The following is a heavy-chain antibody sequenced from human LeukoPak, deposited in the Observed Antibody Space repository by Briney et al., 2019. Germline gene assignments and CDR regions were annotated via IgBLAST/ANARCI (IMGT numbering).Heavy chain of an antibody. CDR2: ISAYNGNT. J-gene: IGHJ4*02. Sequence: ASVKVSCKASGYTFTSYGISWVRQAPGQGLEWMGWISAYNGNTNYAQKLQGRVTMTTDTSTSTAYMELRSLRSDDTAVYYCARKPADYYDRGPLDYWGQGTLVTVSS. V-gene: IGHV1-18*01. CDR1: GYTFTSYG. D-gene: IGHD3-22*01. CDR3: ARKPADYYDRGPLDY.